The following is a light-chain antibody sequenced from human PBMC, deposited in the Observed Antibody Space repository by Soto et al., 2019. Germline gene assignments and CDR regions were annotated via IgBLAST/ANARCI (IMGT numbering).Light chain of an antibody. CDR1: QSVSSN. CDR2: GAS. J-gene: IGKJ5*01. V-gene: IGKV3D-15*01. Sequence: ELVMTQSPATLSVSPGERATLSCRASQSVSSNLAWYQQKPGQAPRLLIYGASTRATGIPARFSGSGSGTEFTLTTSSLQSEDLAVYYGQQYSNWPPITVGQGTRLEIK. CDR3: QQYSNWPPIT.